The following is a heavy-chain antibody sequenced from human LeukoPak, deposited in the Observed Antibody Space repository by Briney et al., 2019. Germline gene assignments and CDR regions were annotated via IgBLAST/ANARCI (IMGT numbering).Heavy chain of an antibody. CDR1: GFTFSTYS. Sequence: HPGGSLRLSCAASGFTFSTYSMNWVRQAPGKGLEWVAVIWYDGSNKYYTDSVKGRLTISRDNSKNTLYLQMNSLRAEDTAIYYCAREGPRGNSQFDYWGQGTLVTVSS. CDR2: IWYDGSNK. V-gene: IGHV3-33*08. J-gene: IGHJ4*02. CDR3: AREGPRGNSQFDY. D-gene: IGHD2/OR15-2a*01.